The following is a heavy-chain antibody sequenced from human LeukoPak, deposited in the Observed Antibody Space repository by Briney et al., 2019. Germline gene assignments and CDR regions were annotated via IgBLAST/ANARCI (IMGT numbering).Heavy chain of an antibody. Sequence: SETLSLTCTVSGYSISSGYYWGWIRQPPGKGLEWIGSIYHSGSTYYNPSLKSRVTISVDTSKNQFSLKLSSVTAADTAVYYCARDPRGGSSWYLGAFDIWGQGTMVTVSS. V-gene: IGHV4-38-2*02. D-gene: IGHD6-13*01. J-gene: IGHJ3*02. CDR2: IYHSGST. CDR3: ARDPRGGSSWYLGAFDI. CDR1: GYSISSGYY.